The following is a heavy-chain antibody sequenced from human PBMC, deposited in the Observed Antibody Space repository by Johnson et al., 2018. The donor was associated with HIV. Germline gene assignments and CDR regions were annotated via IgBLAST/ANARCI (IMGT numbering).Heavy chain of an antibody. Sequence: MLLVESGGGVVQPGRSLRLSCAASGFTFSSYAMHWVRQAPGQGLEWVANIKQDGSEKYYVDSVKVRFTISRDNAKNSLYLQVNSLRAEDTALYYCARGVRYCSGGSCYNDAFDIWGQGTMVTVSS. CDR3: ARGVRYCSGGSCYNDAFDI. CDR2: IKQDGSEK. J-gene: IGHJ3*02. D-gene: IGHD2-15*01. CDR1: GFTFSSYA. V-gene: IGHV3-7*03.